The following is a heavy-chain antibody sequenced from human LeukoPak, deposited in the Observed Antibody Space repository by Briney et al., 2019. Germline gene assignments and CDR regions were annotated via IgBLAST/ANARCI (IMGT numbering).Heavy chain of an antibody. CDR1: GYTFTGYY. CDR3: ARTEDTMVRGVIITLLDY. J-gene: IGHJ4*02. V-gene: IGHV1-2*02. Sequence: ASVKVSCKASGYTFTGYYMHWVRQAPGQGLEWMEWINPNSGGTNYAQKFQGRVTMTRDTSISTAYMELSRLRSDDTAVYYCARTEDTMVRGVIITLLDYWGQGTLVTVSS. D-gene: IGHD3-10*01. CDR2: INPNSGGT.